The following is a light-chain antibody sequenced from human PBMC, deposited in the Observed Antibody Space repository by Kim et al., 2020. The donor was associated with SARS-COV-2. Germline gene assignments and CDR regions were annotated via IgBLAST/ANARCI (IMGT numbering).Light chain of an antibody. V-gene: IGLV2-11*01. Sequence: PGRSVNRACTGSSGDVGTNKYVSWYQQKPGKAPKLMIYDVSERPTGVPDSFTGTKSGKEASLTISGLQAEDEADYYCCSYAGSPWVFGGGTKLTVL. CDR1: SGDVGTNKY. CDR2: DVS. J-gene: IGLJ3*02. CDR3: CSYAGSPWV.